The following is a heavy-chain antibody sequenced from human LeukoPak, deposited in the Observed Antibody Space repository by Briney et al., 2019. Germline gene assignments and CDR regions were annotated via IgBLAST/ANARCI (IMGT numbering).Heavy chain of an antibody. Sequence: PGGSLRLSCAASGFTFSSYAMSWVRQAPGKGLEWVSAINGSGGSTYYADSVKGRFTISRDNSKNTLYLQMNSLRAEDTAVYYCAKEGVGLRGSGSYYNFDYWGQGTLVTVSS. J-gene: IGHJ4*02. CDR2: INGSGGST. D-gene: IGHD3-10*01. CDR1: GFTFSSYA. V-gene: IGHV3-23*01. CDR3: AKEGVGLRGSGSYYNFDY.